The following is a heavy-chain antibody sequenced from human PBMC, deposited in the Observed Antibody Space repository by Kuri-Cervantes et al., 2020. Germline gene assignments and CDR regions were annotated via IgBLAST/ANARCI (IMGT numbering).Heavy chain of an antibody. J-gene: IGHJ4*02. CDR1: GGSISSVGFY. Sequence: SETLSLTCTVSGGSISSVGFYWGWIRQPPGKGLEWIGSIYHSGSTYYNPSLKSRVTISVDTSKNQFSLKLSSVTAADTAVYYCASYDSSGYYPNYYFDYWGQGTLVTVSS. V-gene: IGHV4-39*07. D-gene: IGHD3-22*01. CDR2: IYHSGST. CDR3: ASYDSSGYYPNYYFDY.